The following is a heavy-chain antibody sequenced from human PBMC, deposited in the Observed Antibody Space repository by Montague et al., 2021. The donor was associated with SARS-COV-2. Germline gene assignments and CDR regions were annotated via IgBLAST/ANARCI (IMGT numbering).Heavy chain of an antibody. D-gene: IGHD6-13*01. V-gene: IGHV4-34*01. Sequence: SETLSLTCAVYGGSFSGYYLCWIRQPPGKGLEWIGEITHSGSTNYNPSLKSRVTISLDTSTNQFSLKLSSVTAADTAVYYCARGRYSSSWYGTKYYFDYWGQGTLVTVSS. CDR2: ITHSGST. J-gene: IGHJ4*02. CDR1: GGSFSGYY. CDR3: ARGRYSSSWYGTKYYFDY.